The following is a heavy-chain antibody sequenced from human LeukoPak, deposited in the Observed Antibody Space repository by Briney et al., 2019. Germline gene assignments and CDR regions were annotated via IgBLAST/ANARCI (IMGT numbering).Heavy chain of an antibody. D-gene: IGHD2-15*01. CDR2: IYYSGST. CDR1: GGSISSYY. J-gene: IGHJ6*02. Sequence: PSEALSLTCTVSGGSISSYYWSWIRQPPGKGLEWIGCIYYSGSTNYNPSLQSRVTISVDTSKTQFSLKLSSVTAADTAVYYCARDCSGGSCYSSHYYCGMDVWGQGTTVTVSS. CDR3: ARDCSGGSCYSSHYYCGMDV. V-gene: IGHV4-59*01.